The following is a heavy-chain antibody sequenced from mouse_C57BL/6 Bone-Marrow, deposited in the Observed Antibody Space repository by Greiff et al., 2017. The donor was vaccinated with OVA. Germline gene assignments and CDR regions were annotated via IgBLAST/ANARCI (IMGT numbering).Heavy chain of an antibody. CDR2: IDPETGGT. Sequence: QVQLQQSGAELVRPGASVTLSCKASGYTFTDYEMHWVKQTPVHGLEWIGAIDPETGGTAYNQKFKGKAILTADKSSSTAYMELRSLTSEDSAVYYCTRRGFLPGFAYWGQGTLVTVSA. CDR1: GYTFTDYE. J-gene: IGHJ3*01. V-gene: IGHV1-15*01. CDR3: TRRGFLPGFAY.